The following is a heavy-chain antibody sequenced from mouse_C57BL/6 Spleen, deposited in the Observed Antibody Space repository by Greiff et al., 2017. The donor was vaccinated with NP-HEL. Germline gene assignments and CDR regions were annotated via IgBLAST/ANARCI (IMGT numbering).Heavy chain of an antibody. CDR1: GYTFTSYW. J-gene: IGHJ2*01. CDR2: IDPNSGGT. V-gene: IGHV1-72*01. Sequence: QVQLQQPGAELVKPGASVKLSCKASGYTFTSYWMHWVKQRPGRGLEWIGRIDPNSGGTKYNEKFRSKATLTVDKPSSTAYMQLSSLTSEDSAVYYCARFITTVVATRYFDYWGQGTTLTVSS. D-gene: IGHD1-1*01. CDR3: ARFITTVVATRYFDY.